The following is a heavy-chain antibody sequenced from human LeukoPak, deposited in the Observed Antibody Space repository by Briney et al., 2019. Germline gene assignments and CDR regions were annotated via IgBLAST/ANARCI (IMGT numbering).Heavy chain of an antibody. CDR3: ARSGLLWFGELYNWFDP. D-gene: IGHD3-10*01. CDR2: INPSGGST. Sequence: ASVKVSCKASGYTFTSYYMHWVRQAPGQGLEWMGIINPSGGSTSYAQKFQGRVTMTRDTSTSTVYMELSSLRSEDTAVYYCARSGLLWFGELYNWFDPWGQGTLVTVSS. J-gene: IGHJ5*02. CDR1: GYTFTSYY. V-gene: IGHV1-46*01.